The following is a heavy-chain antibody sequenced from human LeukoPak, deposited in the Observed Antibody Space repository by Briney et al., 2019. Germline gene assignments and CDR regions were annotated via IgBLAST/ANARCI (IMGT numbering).Heavy chain of an antibody. CDR1: GGSISSGSYY. CDR3: ASVLRFFDAFDI. V-gene: IGHV4-61*02. D-gene: IGHD3-3*01. J-gene: IGHJ3*02. Sequence: SETLSLTCTVSGGSISSGSYYWSWIRQPAGKGLEWIGRIYTSGSTNYNPSLKSRVTISVDTSKNQFSLKLSSVTAADTAVYYCASVLRFFDAFDIWGLGTMVTVSS. CDR2: IYTSGST.